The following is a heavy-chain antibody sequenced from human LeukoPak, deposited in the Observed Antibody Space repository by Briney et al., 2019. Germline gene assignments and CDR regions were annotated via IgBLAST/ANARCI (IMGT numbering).Heavy chain of an antibody. CDR3: ARLPIQSNSGSYYGAFDI. V-gene: IGHV3-53*04. Sequence: PGGSLRLSCAASGFTVSSNYMSWVRQAPGKGLECVSVIYSGGSTYYADSVKGRFTISRHNSKNTLYLQMNSLRAEDTAVYYCARLPIQSNSGSYYGAFDIWGQGTMVTVSS. CDR1: GFTVSSNY. J-gene: IGHJ3*02. CDR2: IYSGGST. D-gene: IGHD1-26*01.